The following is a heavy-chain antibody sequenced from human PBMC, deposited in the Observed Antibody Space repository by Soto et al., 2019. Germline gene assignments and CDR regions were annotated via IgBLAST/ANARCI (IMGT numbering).Heavy chain of an antibody. V-gene: IGHV1-3*01. CDR1: GYTFTSYA. CDR3: ARVGNDPSIAAHPIDY. J-gene: IGHJ4*02. Sequence: QVQLVQSGAEVKKPGASVKVSCKASGYTFTSYAMHWVRQAPGQRLEWMGWINAGNGNTKYSQKFRGRVTITRDTSASTAYMELSSLRSEDTAVYYCARVGNDPSIAAHPIDYWGQGTLVTVSS. D-gene: IGHD6-6*01. CDR2: INAGNGNT.